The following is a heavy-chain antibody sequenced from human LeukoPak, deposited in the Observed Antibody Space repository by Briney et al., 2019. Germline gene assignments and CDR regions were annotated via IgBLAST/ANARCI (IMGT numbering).Heavy chain of an antibody. CDR1: DDSFSSHY. Sequence: PSETLSLTCAVSDDSFSSHYWTWIRQPPGKGLEWIGYISYIGSTNYNASLKSRVSMSVDTSKNQFSLKLSSVTAADTAVFYCARENSGSYREFDYWGQGTLVTVSS. CDR3: ARENSGSYREFDY. CDR2: ISYIGST. J-gene: IGHJ4*02. D-gene: IGHD1-26*01. V-gene: IGHV4-59*11.